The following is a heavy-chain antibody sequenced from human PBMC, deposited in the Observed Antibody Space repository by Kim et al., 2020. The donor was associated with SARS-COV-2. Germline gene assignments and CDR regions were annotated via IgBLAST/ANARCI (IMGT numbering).Heavy chain of an antibody. D-gene: IGHD6-6*01. CDR3: ARAGSRAQLHPAY. Sequence: YAQKFQGRVTMTRDTSISTAYMELSRLRSDDTAVYYCARAGSRAQLHPAYWGQGTLVTVSS. J-gene: IGHJ4*02. V-gene: IGHV1-2*02.